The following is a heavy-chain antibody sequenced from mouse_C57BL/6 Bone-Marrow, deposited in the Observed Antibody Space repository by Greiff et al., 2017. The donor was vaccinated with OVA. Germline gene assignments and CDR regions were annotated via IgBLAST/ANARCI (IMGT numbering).Heavy chain of an antibody. CDR2: IDPENGDT. D-gene: IGHD2-1*01. Sequence: VQLQQSGAELVRPGASVKLSCTASGFNIKDDYMHWVKQRPEQGLEWIGWIDPENGDTEYASKFQGKATITADTSSNTAYLQLSSLTSEDTAVYYCTTFYGNLDWYFDVWGTGTTFTVSS. V-gene: IGHV14-4*01. CDR1: GFNIKDDY. CDR3: TTFYGNLDWYFDV. J-gene: IGHJ1*03.